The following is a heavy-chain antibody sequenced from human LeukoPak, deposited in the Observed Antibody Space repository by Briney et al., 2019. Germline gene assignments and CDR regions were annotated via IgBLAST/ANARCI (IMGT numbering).Heavy chain of an antibody. J-gene: IGHJ5*01. CDR2: INPNVGAT. CDR3: ARFIMVLGVIRYWFDS. CDR1: GYTFTDYY. D-gene: IGHD3-10*01. Sequence: ASVKVSCKASGYTFTDYYIHWVRQAPGQGLEWMGWINPNVGATNYARKFQGRVTMARDTSISTAYMELRRLRSDDTAVYYCARFIMVLGVIRYWFDSWGQGTLVTVSS. V-gene: IGHV1-2*02.